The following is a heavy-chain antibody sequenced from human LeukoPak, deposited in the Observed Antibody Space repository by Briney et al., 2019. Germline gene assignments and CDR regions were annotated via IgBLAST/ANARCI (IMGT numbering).Heavy chain of an antibody. CDR1: GFTLIRNG. J-gene: IGHJ4*02. CDR2: IRSDGENK. Sequence: PGGSLRLSCAVSGFTLIRNGMHWVRQAPGKGLEWVAFIRSDGENKYYANSVKGRLTVSRDTSKNTLFLEMNYLKTEDTATCYCAKDLTMVRGAVTNWGQGTQVTVSS. D-gene: IGHD3-10*01. CDR3: AKDLTMVRGAVTN. V-gene: IGHV3-30*02.